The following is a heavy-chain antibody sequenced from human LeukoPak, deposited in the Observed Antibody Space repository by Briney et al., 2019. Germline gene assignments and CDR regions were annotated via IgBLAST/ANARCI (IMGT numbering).Heavy chain of an antibody. D-gene: IGHD3-22*01. V-gene: IGHV3-48*03. Sequence: GGSLRLSCTASGFTFSNYEMNWVRQAPGKGLEWVAYIRGSGRATYYADSVKGRFTISRDNSKNTLYLQMNSLRAEDTAVYYCARVLNHYYDSSDFDYWGQGTVVTVSS. CDR2: IRGSGRAT. J-gene: IGHJ4*02. CDR3: ARVLNHYYDSSDFDY. CDR1: GFTFSNYE.